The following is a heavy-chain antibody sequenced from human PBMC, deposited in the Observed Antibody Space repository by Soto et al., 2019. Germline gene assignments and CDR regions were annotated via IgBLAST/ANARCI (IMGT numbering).Heavy chain of an antibody. D-gene: IGHD5-12*01. CDR1: GYTFPAYY. Sequence: QVQLVQSGAEVKKPWASVKVSCKASGYTFPAYYMHGVRQAHGQGLERMGWINPNSGGTYHAQNWQGRVTTARVTSTTTAYMELAGLTSDDTAVYSCVRGGGRGYNELDPWGHGTLVIVSS. CDR3: VRGGGRGYNELDP. J-gene: IGHJ5*02. CDR2: INPNSGGT. V-gene: IGHV1-2*02.